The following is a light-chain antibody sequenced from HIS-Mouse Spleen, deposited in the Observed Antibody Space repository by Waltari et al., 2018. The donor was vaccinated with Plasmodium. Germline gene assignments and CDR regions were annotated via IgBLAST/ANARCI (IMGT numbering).Light chain of an antibody. CDR1: QSISSY. CDR3: QQSYSTWT. J-gene: IGKJ1*01. V-gene: IGKV1-39*01. Sequence: DIQMTQSPSSLSASVGDRVILTCRASQSISSYLNWYQQKPGKAPKLLIYAASSLQSGVPSRFSGSGSGTDFTLTISSLQPEDFATYYCQQSYSTWTFGQGTKVEIK. CDR2: AAS.